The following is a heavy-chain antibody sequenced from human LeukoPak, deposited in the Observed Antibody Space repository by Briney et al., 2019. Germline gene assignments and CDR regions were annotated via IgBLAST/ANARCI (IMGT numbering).Heavy chain of an antibody. CDR1: GFTFSDYW. V-gene: IGHV3-7*01. D-gene: IGHD3-3*01. CDR2: IKPDGSEK. CDR3: ARDFSPNYDFWSGSLYYFDY. J-gene: IGHJ4*02. Sequence: GGSLRLSCAASGFTFSDYWMTWVRQAPGKGLEWVANIKPDGSEKYYVDSVKGRFTISRDNAKNSLYLQMNSLRAEDTAVYYCARDFSPNYDFWSGSLYYFDYWGQGTLVTVSS.